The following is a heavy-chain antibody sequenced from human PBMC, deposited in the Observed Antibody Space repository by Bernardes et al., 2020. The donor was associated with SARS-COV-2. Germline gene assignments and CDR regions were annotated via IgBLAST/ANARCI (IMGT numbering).Heavy chain of an antibody. D-gene: IGHD2-21*02. CDR2: INRDGNGK. CDR3: ARESRNAWVLTATNDAFAM. CDR1: GFTFRGCG. J-gene: IGHJ3*02. V-gene: IGHV3-7*01. Sequence: GGSLRLSCAASGFTFRGCGMSWVRQSPGKGLEWVANINRDGNGKYYGDSVKGRFTISRDNAKNALYLQMKSLRAEDTAVYYCARESRNAWVLTATNDAFAMWGHGTMVTVPS.